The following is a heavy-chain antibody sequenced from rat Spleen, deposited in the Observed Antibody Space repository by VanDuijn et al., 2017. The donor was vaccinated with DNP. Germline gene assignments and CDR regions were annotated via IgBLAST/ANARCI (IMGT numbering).Heavy chain of an antibody. J-gene: IGHJ2*01. CDR3: ARQQLPFDY. V-gene: IGHV5-25*01. Sequence: EVQLVESGGGLVEPGRSLKLSCAASGFTFSNYYMAWVRQAPKKGLEWVATISTSGNRTHYPDSVKGRFTISRDNAKSSLYLQMNSLKSEDTATYYCARQQLPFDYWGQGVMVTVSS. D-gene: IGHD1-10*01. CDR2: ISTSGNRT. CDR1: GFTFSNYY.